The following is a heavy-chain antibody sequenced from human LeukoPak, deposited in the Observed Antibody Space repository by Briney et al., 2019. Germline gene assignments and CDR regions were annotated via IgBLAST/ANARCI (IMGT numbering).Heavy chain of an antibody. CDR2: IDTGTSTI. J-gene: IGHJ2*01. CDR3: AKDGYYDSSAYYYVRYFDL. D-gene: IGHD3-22*01. V-gene: IGHV3-48*01. Sequence: GGSLRLSCAASGFTFSTYSMNWVRQAPGKGLEWVSYIDTGTSTIYYADSVKGRFTISKDNAKNSLYLQMNSLRAEDTAVYYCAKDGYYDSSAYYYVRYFDLWGRGTLVTVSS. CDR1: GFTFSTYS.